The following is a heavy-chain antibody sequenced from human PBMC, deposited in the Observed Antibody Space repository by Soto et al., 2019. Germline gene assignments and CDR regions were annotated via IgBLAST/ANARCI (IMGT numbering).Heavy chain of an antibody. CDR2: IYYSGST. CDR3: AKDRPRRTSGYFFDY. V-gene: IGHV4-61*08. Sequence: SETLSLTCTVSGGSINSGGYYWNWIRQHPGKGLEWTGYIYYSGSTNYNPSLKSRVTIFVHTSENQLSLSLSSVTAADTAVYYCAKDRPRRTSGYFFDYWGQGTPVTVSS. D-gene: IGHD1-1*01. J-gene: IGHJ4*02. CDR1: GGSINSGGYY.